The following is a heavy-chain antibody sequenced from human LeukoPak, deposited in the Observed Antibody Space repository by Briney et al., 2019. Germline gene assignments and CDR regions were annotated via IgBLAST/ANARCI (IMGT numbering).Heavy chain of an antibody. CDR3: AREGERQWLVKGYFDY. Sequence: GGSLRLSCAASGFTFSSYAMHWVRQAPGKGLEWVAVISYDGSNKYYADSVKGRFTISRDNSKNTLYLQMNSLRGEDTAVYYCAREGERQWLVKGYFDYWGQGTLVTVSS. CDR2: ISYDGSNK. V-gene: IGHV3-30-3*01. D-gene: IGHD6-19*01. J-gene: IGHJ4*02. CDR1: GFTFSSYA.